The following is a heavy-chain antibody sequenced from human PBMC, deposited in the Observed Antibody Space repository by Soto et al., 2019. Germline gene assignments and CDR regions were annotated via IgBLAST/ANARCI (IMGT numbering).Heavy chain of an antibody. J-gene: IGHJ4*02. CDR1: GFSLTTTSMG. D-gene: IGHD4-17*01. CDR3: AHAGDYDLLSFDH. CDR2: IYWDDDQ. V-gene: IGHV2-5*02. Sequence: QITLKESGPPLVRPAQPLTLTCAFSGFSLTTTSMGVAWIRQPPGKALEWLALIYWDDDQRYSPSLKDWLTISKDTSRSRVVLTISNMNPEDTGTYFCAHAGDYDLLSFDHWGPGTLVTVSS.